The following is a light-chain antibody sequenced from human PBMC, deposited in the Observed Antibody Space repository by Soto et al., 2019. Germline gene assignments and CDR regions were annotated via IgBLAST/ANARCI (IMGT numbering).Light chain of an antibody. Sequence: DIQMTQSPSYLSASVGDRVTITCWSSQSINSYLNWYQQKPGKAPKLLIYAASSLQSGVPSRFSGSGSGTDFTLTISSLQPEDFATYYCQQSYSTPYTFGQGTKVDIK. V-gene: IGKV1-39*01. CDR1: QSINSY. CDR2: AAS. J-gene: IGKJ2*01. CDR3: QQSYSTPYT.